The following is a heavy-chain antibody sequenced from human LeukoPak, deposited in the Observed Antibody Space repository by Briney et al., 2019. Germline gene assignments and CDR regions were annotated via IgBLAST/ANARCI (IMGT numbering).Heavy chain of an antibody. CDR1: GFTFSRYA. V-gene: IGHV3-30-3*01. CDR3: ARDSWDFSYYFDY. Sequence: PGGSLRLSCAASGFTFSRYAMYWVRQAPGKGLEWVAVISYDGSTTYDADSVKGRFTISRDNAKNSLSLQMNSLRAEGTAVYYCARDSWDFSYYFDYWGQGTLVTVSS. J-gene: IGHJ4*02. D-gene: IGHD1-26*01. CDR2: ISYDGSTT.